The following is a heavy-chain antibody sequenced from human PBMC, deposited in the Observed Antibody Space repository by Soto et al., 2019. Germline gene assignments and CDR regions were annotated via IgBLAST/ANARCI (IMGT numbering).Heavy chain of an antibody. CDR1: GGTFSSYT. CDR2: IIPILGIA. CDR3: ARDRRHYYGSGSYFPDY. D-gene: IGHD3-10*01. V-gene: IGHV1-69*08. J-gene: IGHJ4*02. Sequence: QVQLVQSGAEVKKPGSSVKVSCKASGGTFSSYTISWVRQAPGQGLEWMGRIIPILGIANYAQKFQGRVTITADKSTSTAYMELSSLRSEDTAVYYCARDRRHYYGSGSYFPDYWCQGTLVTVSS.